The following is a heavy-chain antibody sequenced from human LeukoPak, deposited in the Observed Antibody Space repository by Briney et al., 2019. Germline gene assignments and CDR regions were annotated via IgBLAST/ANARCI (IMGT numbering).Heavy chain of an antibody. CDR1: GYSLTSYW. Sequence: GESLKISCKGSGYSLTSYWIGCVRQMPGKGLEWIGIIYPGDSDTRYSPSFQGQVTISTDKSISTAYLQWSSLKAADTAMYYCAREGGDNLTDAFDIWGQGTMVTVSS. CDR2: IYPGDSDT. D-gene: IGHD4-17*01. V-gene: IGHV5-51*01. J-gene: IGHJ3*02. CDR3: AREGGDNLTDAFDI.